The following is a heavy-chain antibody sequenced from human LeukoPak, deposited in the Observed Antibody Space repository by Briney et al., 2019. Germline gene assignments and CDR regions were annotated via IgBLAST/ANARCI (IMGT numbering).Heavy chain of an antibody. J-gene: IGHJ4*02. D-gene: IGHD3-10*01. V-gene: IGHV3-74*01. Sequence: PGGSLRLSCAASGFTFSSYWMHWVRQAPGKGLVWVSRIYTDGSSTTYADSVKGRFTISRDNSKNTLYLQMNSLRAEDTAVYYCAKPPPGGGGYYGSGSYYDYWGQGALVTVSS. CDR2: IYTDGSST. CDR1: GFTFSSYW. CDR3: AKPPPGGGGYYGSGSYYDY.